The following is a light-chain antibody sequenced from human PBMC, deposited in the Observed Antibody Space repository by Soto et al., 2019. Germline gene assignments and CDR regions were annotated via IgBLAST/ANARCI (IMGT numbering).Light chain of an antibody. CDR3: HQYKIST. V-gene: IGKV1-5*01. CDR2: DAS. CDR1: QSIFNW. Sequence: DIQMTQSPSTLSAYVGDRVTITCRASQSIFNWLAWYQQKPGKAPNLLIYDASSLQSGVPARFXGSGXGTXXXXXXXSLQPDDXXTYYCHQYKISTFGQGTKLEI. J-gene: IGKJ2*01.